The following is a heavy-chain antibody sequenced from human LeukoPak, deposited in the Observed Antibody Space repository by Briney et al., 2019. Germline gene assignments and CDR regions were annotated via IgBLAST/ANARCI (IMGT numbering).Heavy chain of an antibody. V-gene: IGHV3-30-3*01. CDR1: GFTFSSYA. Sequence: GGSLRLSCAASGFTFSSYAMHWVRQAPGKGLEWVAVISYDGSNKYYADSVKGRFTISRDNSKNTLYLQMNSLRAEDTAVYYCARVAAGYSVNYFDYWGQGTLVTVSS. D-gene: IGHD4-23*01. CDR3: ARVAAGYSVNYFDY. J-gene: IGHJ4*02. CDR2: ISYDGSNK.